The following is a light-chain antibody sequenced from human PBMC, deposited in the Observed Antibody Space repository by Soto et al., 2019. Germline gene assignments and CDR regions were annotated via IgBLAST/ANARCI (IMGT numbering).Light chain of an antibody. CDR2: GAS. V-gene: IGKV3-20*01. CDR3: QQYSSSPLT. J-gene: IGKJ4*01. Sequence: EIELTQSPGTLSLSPGERATLSCRASQSVSRNSLAWYQQRPGQAPSLLIYGASNRATGIPDRFSGSGSGTDFTLIITRLEHEDFAVYYCQQYSSSPLTFGGGTKVEIK. CDR1: QSVSRNS.